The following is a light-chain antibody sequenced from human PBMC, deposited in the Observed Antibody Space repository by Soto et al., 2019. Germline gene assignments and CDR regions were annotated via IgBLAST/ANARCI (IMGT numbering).Light chain of an antibody. Sequence: QSVLTQPASVSGSPGQSITISCTGTSSDVGNYNLVSWYQQHPGKAHNLMIYNGRRRPAGFANRFSGYKSGNTASLTIPVLQAEDEADYYCCSYAGRSTWVFGGGTKLTVL. J-gene: IGLJ3*02. CDR3: CSYAGRSTWV. V-gene: IGLV2-23*01. CDR1: SSDVGNYNL. CDR2: NGR.